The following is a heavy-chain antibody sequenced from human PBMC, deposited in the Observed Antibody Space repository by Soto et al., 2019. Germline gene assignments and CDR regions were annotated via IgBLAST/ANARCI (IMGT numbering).Heavy chain of an antibody. CDR2: ISSSSSYI. CDR1: VFTFSSYS. Sequence: PGGSLRRSCAASVFTFSSYSMNWVRQAPGKGLEWVSSISSSSSYIYYADSVKGRFTISRDNAKNSLYLQMNSLRAEDTAVYYCARAPTTYYYDSSGYHWFDPWGQGTLVTVSS. J-gene: IGHJ5*02. D-gene: IGHD3-22*01. V-gene: IGHV3-21*01. CDR3: ARAPTTYYYDSSGYHWFDP.